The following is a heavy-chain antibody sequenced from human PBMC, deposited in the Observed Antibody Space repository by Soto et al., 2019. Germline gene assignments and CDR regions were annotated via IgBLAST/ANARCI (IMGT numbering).Heavy chain of an antibody. Sequence: ASVKVSCKASGGTFTKYAVSWVRQAPGQGLEWMGGIIPILGTANYAEKFQGRVTITADESTATSYMEMRSLRSEDTAPYFCAREARYASWSAFSAYYLGRDVWGQGTTVTVSS. CDR2: IIPILGTA. J-gene: IGHJ6*02. CDR1: GGTFTKYA. V-gene: IGHV1-69*13. CDR3: AREARYASWSAFSAYYLGRDV. D-gene: IGHD3-3*01.